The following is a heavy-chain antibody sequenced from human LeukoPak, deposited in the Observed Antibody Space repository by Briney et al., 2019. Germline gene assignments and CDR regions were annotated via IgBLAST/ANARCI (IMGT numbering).Heavy chain of an antibody. Sequence: ASVNVSCKASGYTFTGYYMHWVRQAPGQGLEWMGRINPNSGNTGYAQKFQGRVTMTRNTSISTAYMELSSLRSEDTAVYYCARGYEGYYYGMDVWGQGTTVTVSS. V-gene: IGHV1-8*02. CDR1: GYTFTGYY. CDR2: INPNSGNT. J-gene: IGHJ6*02. CDR3: ARGYEGYYYGMDV. D-gene: IGHD5-12*01.